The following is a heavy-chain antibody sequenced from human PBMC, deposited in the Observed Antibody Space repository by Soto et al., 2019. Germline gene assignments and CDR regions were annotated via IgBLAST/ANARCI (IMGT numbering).Heavy chain of an antibody. J-gene: IGHJ2*01. V-gene: IGHV3-23*01. CDR2: IRCTGGCT. D-gene: IGHD2-15*01. CDR3: AFFFFQAEDGIRDTVTVSAFLLNRSSDL. Sequence: KGLEWVSAIRCTGGCTYYADSVKGQFTKYGDNSKNTLYMQMSSLRAEETAVYYCAFFFFQAEDGIRDTVTVSAFLLNRSSDL.